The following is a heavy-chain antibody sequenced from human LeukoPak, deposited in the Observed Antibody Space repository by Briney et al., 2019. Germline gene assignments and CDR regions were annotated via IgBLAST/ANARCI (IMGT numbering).Heavy chain of an antibody. CDR3: AKVRGYSYDNDY. CDR2: IRGSGGST. V-gene: IGHV3-23*01. Sequence: GGSLRLSCAASGFTFSSYAMSWVRQAPGKGLEWVSAIRGSGGSTYYADSVKGRFTISRDNSKNTLYLQMNSLRAEDTAVYYCAKVRGYSYDNDYWGQGTLVTVS. J-gene: IGHJ4*02. CDR1: GFTFSSYA. D-gene: IGHD5-18*01.